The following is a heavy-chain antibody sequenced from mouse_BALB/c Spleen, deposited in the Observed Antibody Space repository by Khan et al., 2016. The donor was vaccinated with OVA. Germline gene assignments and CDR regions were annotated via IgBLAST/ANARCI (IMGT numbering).Heavy chain of an antibody. J-gene: IGHJ2*01. D-gene: IGHD1-1*01. CDR1: GFTFSSYA. CDR3: ARASYNSGSSPWFFDY. V-gene: IGHV5-9-4*01. Sequence: EVELVESGGGLVKPGGSLKLSCAASGFTFSSYAMSWVRQSPEKRLEWVAEISSGGSYTYYPDTVTGRFTISRDNAKNTLYLEMSSLRSEDTAMYYCARASYNSGSSPWFFDYWGQGTTLTVSS. CDR2: ISSGGSYT.